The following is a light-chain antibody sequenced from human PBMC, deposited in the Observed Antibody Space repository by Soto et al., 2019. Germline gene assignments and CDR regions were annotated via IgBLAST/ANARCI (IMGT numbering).Light chain of an antibody. Sequence: EVVLTQFPGTLSLSPGERATLSCRASQTITGTYLAWYQQKPGQAPRLLIHGASTRATGIPDRFSGGGTGTDFNLNISRVEPEDFAVYYCQQYNNWPITFGQGTRLEI. CDR1: QTITGTY. CDR3: QQYNNWPIT. J-gene: IGKJ5*01. CDR2: GAS. V-gene: IGKV3-20*01.